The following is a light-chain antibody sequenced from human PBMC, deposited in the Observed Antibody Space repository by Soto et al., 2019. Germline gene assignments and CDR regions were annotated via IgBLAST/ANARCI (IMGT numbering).Light chain of an antibody. Sequence: QSALAQPSSVSGSPGQSITISCTGTSTDVGGYNYVSWYQHHSGKAPKLLIYEVTNRPSVISDRFSGSKSVNTASLTISGFQSEDESDYYCVSYSSTDTPFGFGTGTKVTGL. CDR3: VSYSSTDTPFG. J-gene: IGLJ1*01. CDR1: STDVGGYNY. CDR2: EVT. V-gene: IGLV2-14*01.